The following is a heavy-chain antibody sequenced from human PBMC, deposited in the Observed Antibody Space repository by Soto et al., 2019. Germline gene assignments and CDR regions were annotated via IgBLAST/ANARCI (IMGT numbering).Heavy chain of an antibody. V-gene: IGHV1-18*01. D-gene: IGHD4-17*01. CDR1: GYTFTSYG. CDR3: AREADYGDYGGDYYGMDV. CDR2: ISTYNGNT. Sequence: RASVKVSCKASGYTFTSYGISWVRQAPGQGLEWMGWISTYNGNTNYAQKLQGRVTMTTDTSTSTAYMELRSLRSDDTAVYYCAREADYGDYGGDYYGMDVWGQGTTVTVSS. J-gene: IGHJ6*02.